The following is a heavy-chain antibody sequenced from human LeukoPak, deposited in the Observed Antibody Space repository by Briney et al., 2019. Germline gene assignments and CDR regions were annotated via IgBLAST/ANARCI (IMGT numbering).Heavy chain of an antibody. CDR2: INRDGTGT. CDR1: GFIFSDYW. V-gene: IGHV3-74*01. CDR3: ARREGPSNGYYFR. D-gene: IGHD3-22*01. Sequence: GGSLRLSCAPSGFIFSDYWFHWVRQTPGQGLVWVAAINRDGTGTSHADSVRGRFTVSRDSAKNTLYLQMNSLRAEDTAVYYCARREGPSNGYYFRWGQGTLVTVSS. J-gene: IGHJ4*02.